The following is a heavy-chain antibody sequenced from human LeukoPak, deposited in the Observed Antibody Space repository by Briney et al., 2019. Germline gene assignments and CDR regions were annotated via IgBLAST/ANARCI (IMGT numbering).Heavy chain of an antibody. CDR2: INPNSGGT. V-gene: IGHV1-2*02. Sequence: GASVKLSCKASGYTFTVYYMHWVRQAPGQGLEWMGWINPNSGGTNYAQKFQGRVTMTRDTSISTAYMELSRLRSDDTAVYYCARAGSPWYSGSYPFYYMDVWGKGTTVTVSS. J-gene: IGHJ6*03. CDR1: GYTFTVYY. CDR3: ARAGSPWYSGSYPFYYMDV. D-gene: IGHD1-26*01.